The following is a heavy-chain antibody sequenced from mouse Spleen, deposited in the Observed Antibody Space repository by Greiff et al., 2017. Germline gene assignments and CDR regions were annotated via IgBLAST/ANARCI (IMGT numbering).Heavy chain of an antibody. CDR1: GFTFSDFY. Sequence: EVNLVESGGGLVQSGRSLRLSCATSGFTFSDFYMEWVRQAPGKGLEWIAASRNKANDYTTEYSASVKGRFIVSRDTSQSILYLQMNALRAEDTAIYYCARDQLPYDEGYFDVWGAGTTVTVSS. J-gene: IGHJ1*01. CDR2: SRNKANDYTT. CDR3: ARDQLPYDEGYFDV. V-gene: IGHV7-1*01. D-gene: IGHD2-1*01.